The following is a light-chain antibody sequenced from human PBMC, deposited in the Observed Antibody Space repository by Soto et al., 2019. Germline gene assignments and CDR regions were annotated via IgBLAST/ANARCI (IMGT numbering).Light chain of an antibody. CDR1: QSVSSY. CDR3: LQRSNWPLLT. V-gene: IGKV3-11*01. J-gene: IGKJ4*01. CDR2: DVS. Sequence: EIVLTQSPATLSLSPGERATLSCKASQSVSSYLAWYQQKPGQAPRLLIYDVSNRATGIPARFSGSGSGTDFTLTISSLEPEDFAVYYCLQRSNWPLLTFGGGTKVEIE.